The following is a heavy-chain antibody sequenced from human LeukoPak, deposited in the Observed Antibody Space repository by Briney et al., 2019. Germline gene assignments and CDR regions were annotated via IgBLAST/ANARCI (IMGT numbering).Heavy chain of an antibody. V-gene: IGHV4-59*01. Sequence: KPSETLSLTCTVSGGSTSSYYWSWIRQPPGRGLGWSGYIYYIGSTNYNPSLKSGVTISVDTSKKQFSLKLSSVTAADTAVYYCARERPHYYGSGSYYGDYYYYYYMDVWGKGTTVTVSS. CDR1: GGSTSSYY. CDR3: ARERPHYYGSGSYYGDYYYYYYMDV. CDR2: IYYIGST. J-gene: IGHJ6*03. D-gene: IGHD3-10*01.